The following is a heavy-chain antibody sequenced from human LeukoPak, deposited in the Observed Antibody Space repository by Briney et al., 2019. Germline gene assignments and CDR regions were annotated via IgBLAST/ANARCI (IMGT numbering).Heavy chain of an antibody. CDR2: IKQDGSEK. CDR1: GFTFSSYW. D-gene: IGHD2-2*01. V-gene: IGHV3-7*01. Sequence: PGGSLRLSCAASGFTFSSYWMSWVRQAPGKGLEWVANIKQDGSEKYYVDSVKGRFTISRDNAKNSLYLQMNSLRAEDTAVYYCARDLGRDLVPAATYYYYMDVWGKGTTVTVSS. J-gene: IGHJ6*03. CDR3: ARDLGRDLVPAATYYYYMDV.